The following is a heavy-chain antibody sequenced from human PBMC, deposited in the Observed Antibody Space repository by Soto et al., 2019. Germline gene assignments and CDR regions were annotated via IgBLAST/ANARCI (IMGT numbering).Heavy chain of an antibody. Sequence: QVQVEESGEGLVKPGGSLRLSGEASGFAFSDYYMAWIREAPGKGLEWIAYVSNNSRYTDYADSVNGRFTISRDNAKNSLFLQMDLLRGDDTALYYCATVGRRRAFENWGQGTLVTVSS. CDR1: GFAFSDYY. D-gene: IGHD3-16*01. V-gene: IGHV3-11*06. CDR2: VSNNSRYT. CDR3: ATVGRRRAFEN. J-gene: IGHJ4*02.